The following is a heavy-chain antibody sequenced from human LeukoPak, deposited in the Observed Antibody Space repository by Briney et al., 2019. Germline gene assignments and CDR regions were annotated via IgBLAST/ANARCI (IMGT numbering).Heavy chain of an antibody. V-gene: IGHV3-74*01. J-gene: IGHJ3*02. CDR3: ARSRGSYYHNDAIDI. CDR1: GFAFSSYW. CDR2: IKSDGSRT. Sequence: GGSLRLSCAASGFAFSSYWMHWVRQAPGKGLVWVSRIKSDGSRTDYADSVKGRFIISRDNAKNTLYLQMSSLRVEDTAVYYCARSRGSYYHNDAIDIWGQGTMVTISS. D-gene: IGHD3-10*01.